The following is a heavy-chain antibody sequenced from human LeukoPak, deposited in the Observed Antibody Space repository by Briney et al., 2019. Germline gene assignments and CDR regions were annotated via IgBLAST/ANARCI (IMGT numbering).Heavy chain of an antibody. J-gene: IGHJ5*02. Sequence: SETLSLTCTVSGGSIINYYWSWIRQPAGEGLEWIGRIDGSVTTIYNTSLKSRVTMSVHTSKSQFSLKLGSVTAADTAVYFCASGSSGYDPWGQGTLVTVSS. V-gene: IGHV4-4*07. CDR1: GGSIINYY. CDR3: ASGSSGYDP. D-gene: IGHD5-12*01. CDR2: IDGSVTT.